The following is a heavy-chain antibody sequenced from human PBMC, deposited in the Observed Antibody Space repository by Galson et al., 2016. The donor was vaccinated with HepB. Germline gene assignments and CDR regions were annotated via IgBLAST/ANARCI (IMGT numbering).Heavy chain of an antibody. V-gene: IGHV3-13*01. CDR1: GFTFSIYD. CDR3: ARYGGYSGYDAYGLDV. D-gene: IGHD5-12*01. CDR2: IGTAGNT. J-gene: IGHJ6*04. Sequence: SLRLSCAASGFTFSIYDMHWVRQAPGSGLEWVAAIGTAGNTYYAASVKGRFTISREDAKNSLFLQTNSPTVGDTAVYYCARYGGYSGYDAYGLDVWGKGTTVTVSS.